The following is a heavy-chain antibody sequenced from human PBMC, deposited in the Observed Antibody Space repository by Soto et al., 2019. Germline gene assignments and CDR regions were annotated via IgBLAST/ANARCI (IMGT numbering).Heavy chain of an antibody. Sequence: QVQLVESGGGVVQPGRSLTLSCAASGFTFSNYAMHWVRQAPGKGLEWVAVIWYDGSNKYYADSVKGRFTISRDNSKSTLYLQMNSLRAEDTAVYYCARDRFVGKNAFDLWGQGTMVTVSS. CDR1: GFTFSNYA. CDR2: IWYDGSNK. V-gene: IGHV3-33*01. D-gene: IGHD3-10*01. CDR3: ARDRFVGKNAFDL. J-gene: IGHJ3*01.